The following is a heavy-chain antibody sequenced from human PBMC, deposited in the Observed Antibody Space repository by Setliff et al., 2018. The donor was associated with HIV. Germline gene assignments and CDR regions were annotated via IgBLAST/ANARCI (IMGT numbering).Heavy chain of an antibody. CDR3: ATDRGGGWFDP. D-gene: IGHD3-16*01. Sequence: ASVKVSCKVSGYSITELYMNWVRQAPGKGLDWMGGFDPERGETIYAQNFQGRLTMSEDTSANIVYMELSSPRSEDTAVYYCATDRGGGWFDPWGPGTLVTVSS. CDR2: FDPERGET. V-gene: IGHV1-24*01. J-gene: IGHJ5*02. CDR1: GYSITELY.